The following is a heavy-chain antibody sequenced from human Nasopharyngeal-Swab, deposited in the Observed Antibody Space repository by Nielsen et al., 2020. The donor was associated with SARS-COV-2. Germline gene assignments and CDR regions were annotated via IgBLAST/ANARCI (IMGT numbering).Heavy chain of an antibody. CDR3: ARDPTPPYYDFWSGYPYGWFDP. Sequence: GESLKISCAASGFTFSDYYMSWIRQAPGKGLEWVSYISSSGSTIYYADSVKGRFTISRDNAKNSLYLQMNSLRAEDTAVYYCARDPTPPYYDFWSGYPYGWFDPWGQGTLVTVSS. CDR2: ISSSGSTI. D-gene: IGHD3-3*01. CDR1: GFTFSDYY. J-gene: IGHJ5*02. V-gene: IGHV3-11*04.